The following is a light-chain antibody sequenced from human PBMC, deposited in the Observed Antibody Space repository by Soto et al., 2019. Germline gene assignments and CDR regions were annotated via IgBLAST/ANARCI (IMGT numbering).Light chain of an antibody. CDR2: DAS. Sequence: EVVLTQSPATLSLSPGERANLSCRTSQSVSRTLAWYQQKSGQAPRLLIYDASNRATGIPPRFSGSGSGTDFTLTISSLEPEDFAVYDGEQRYNWPQTFGQGTKVEIK. V-gene: IGKV3-11*01. CDR3: EQRYNWPQT. CDR1: QSVSRT. J-gene: IGKJ1*01.